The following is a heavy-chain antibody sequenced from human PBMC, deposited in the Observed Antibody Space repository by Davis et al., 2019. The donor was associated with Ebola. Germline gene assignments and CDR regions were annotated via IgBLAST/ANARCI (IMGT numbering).Heavy chain of an antibody. CDR1: GFTFSSYS. J-gene: IGHJ4*02. V-gene: IGHV3-21*04. CDR2: ISSSSSYI. Sequence: GESLKISCAASGFTFSSYSMNWVRQAPGKGLEWVSSISSSSSYIYYSDSVKGRFTISRDNAKNSLYLQMNSLRAEDMAVYYCARGVGATYFDYWGQGTLVTVSS. CDR3: ARGVGATYFDY. D-gene: IGHD1-26*01.